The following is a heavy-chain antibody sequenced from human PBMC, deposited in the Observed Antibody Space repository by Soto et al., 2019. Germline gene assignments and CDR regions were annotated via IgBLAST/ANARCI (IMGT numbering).Heavy chain of an antibody. V-gene: IGHV4-39*01. J-gene: IGHJ3*02. CDR1: GGSISSSSYY. D-gene: IGHD2-15*01. CDR2: IYYSGST. Sequence: SETLSLTCTVSGGSISSSSYYWGWIRQPPGKGLEWIGSIYYSGSTYYNPSLKSRVTISVDTSKNQFSLKLSSVTAADTAVYYCARHNWDSGGRVGDAFDIWGQGTMVTVSS. CDR3: ARHNWDSGGRVGDAFDI.